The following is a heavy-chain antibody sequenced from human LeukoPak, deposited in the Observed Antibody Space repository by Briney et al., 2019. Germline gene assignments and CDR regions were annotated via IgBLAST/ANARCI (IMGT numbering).Heavy chain of an antibody. Sequence: KSGESLKISCKGSGYSFTTYWIGWVRQMPGKGLEWMGIIYPGDSDTRYSPSFQGQVTISADRSISTAYLQWSSLKASDTAMYYCARLEDSSGYYALFGAFHIWGQGTMVTVSS. CDR3: ARLEDSSGYYALFGAFHI. J-gene: IGHJ3*02. CDR1: GYSFTTYW. CDR2: IYPGDSDT. D-gene: IGHD3-22*01. V-gene: IGHV5-51*01.